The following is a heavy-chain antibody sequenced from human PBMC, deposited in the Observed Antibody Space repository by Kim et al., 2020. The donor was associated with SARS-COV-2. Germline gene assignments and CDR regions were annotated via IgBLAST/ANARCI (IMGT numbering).Heavy chain of an antibody. CDR3: ARPHVGMTSPFDS. Sequence: YNPSLKSRVTLSVDTSKNQFSVRLRSVTAADTAVYYCARPHVGMTSPFDSWGQGTLVTVSS. V-gene: IGHV4-39*01. D-gene: IGHD1-26*01. J-gene: IGHJ4*02.